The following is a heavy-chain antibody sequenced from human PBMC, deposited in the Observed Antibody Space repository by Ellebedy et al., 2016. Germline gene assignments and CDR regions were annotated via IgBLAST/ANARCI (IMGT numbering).Heavy chain of an antibody. J-gene: IGHJ3*02. CDR2: ISSSSSYI. CDR3: ASSHSSGYYYYGTTDDAFDI. CDR1: GFTFSSYS. Sequence: GESLKISCAASGFTFSSYSMNWVRQAPGKGLEWVSSISSSSSYIYYADSVKGRFTISRDNAKNSLYLQMNSLRAEDTAVYYCASSHSSGYYYYGTTDDAFDIWGQGTMVTVSS. V-gene: IGHV3-21*01. D-gene: IGHD3-22*01.